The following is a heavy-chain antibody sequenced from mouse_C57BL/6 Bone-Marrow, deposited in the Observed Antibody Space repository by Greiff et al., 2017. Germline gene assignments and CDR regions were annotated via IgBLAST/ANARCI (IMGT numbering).Heavy chain of an antibody. CDR3: VYYDDDEKYFDV. D-gene: IGHD2-4*01. CDR1: GYTFTSYW. CDR2: IDPSDSYT. J-gene: IGHJ1*03. V-gene: IGHV1-50*01. Sequence: QVQLQQPGAELVKPGASVKLSCKASGYTFTSYWMQWVKQRPGQGLEWIGEIDPSDSYTNYNQKFKGKATLTVDTSSSTAYMQLSSLTSEDSAVYYCVYYDDDEKYFDVWGTGTTVTVSS.